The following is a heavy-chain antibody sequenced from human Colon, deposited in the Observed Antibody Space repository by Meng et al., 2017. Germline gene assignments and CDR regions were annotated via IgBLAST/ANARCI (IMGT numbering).Heavy chain of an antibody. D-gene: IGHD2-15*01. Sequence: QGRLVQSGTEVKRPGASVKVSCKASGYSFSDCYIHWVRQAPGQGLEWMGWIVPNSGDTNYAQKFQGRVTMTRDTSISTTYMELIRLTSDDTAVYYCARSTPSLDYWGQGTLVTVSS. V-gene: IGHV1-2*02. CDR3: ARSTPSLDY. CDR1: GYSFSDCY. CDR2: IVPNSGDT. J-gene: IGHJ4*02.